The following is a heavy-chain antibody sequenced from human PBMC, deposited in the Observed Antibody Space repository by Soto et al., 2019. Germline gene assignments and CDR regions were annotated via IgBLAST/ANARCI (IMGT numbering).Heavy chain of an antibody. CDR2: ISSSSSVI. J-gene: IGHJ6*03. Sequence: EVQLVESGGGLVQPGGSLRLSCATSGFILSDCAMNWVRQAPGKGLEWVSYISSSSSVIDYADSVKGRFTVSRDNARNSLYLQMNCLRAEDTAVYYCARDLSWGSNWYYYMDVWGKGTTVTVSS. CDR1: GFILSDCA. D-gene: IGHD7-27*01. CDR3: ARDLSWGSNWYYYMDV. V-gene: IGHV3-48*01.